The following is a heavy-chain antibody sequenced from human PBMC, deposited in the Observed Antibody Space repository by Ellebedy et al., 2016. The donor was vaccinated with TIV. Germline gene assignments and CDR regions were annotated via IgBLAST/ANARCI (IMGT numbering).Heavy chain of an antibody. CDR1: GFIFGHYA. V-gene: IGHV3-30-3*01. Sequence: PGGSLRLSCTASGFIFGHYAMHWVRQAPGKGLEWVTLISYDGSNQYYADSVKGRFTISRDDSKNTLFLQMNSLRPEDTASYYCARERTGYYAECWGQGARVTVSS. CDR3: ARERTGYYAEC. D-gene: IGHD3-22*01. J-gene: IGHJ4*02. CDR2: ISYDGSNQ.